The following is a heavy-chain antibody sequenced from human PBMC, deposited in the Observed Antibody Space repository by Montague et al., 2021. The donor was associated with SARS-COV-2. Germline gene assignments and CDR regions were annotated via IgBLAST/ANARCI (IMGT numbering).Heavy chain of an antibody. CDR3: TSGREGNYNVMDV. J-gene: IGHJ6*02. D-gene: IGHD1-1*01. CDR1: GDSVPSNSAT. V-gene: IGHV6-1*01. Sequence: CAISGDSVPSNSATWNWVRQSPSRGLEWLGKTYYRSKWYNDYAVSVRGRVTINPDTSKNQFSLQLNSVTPEVTAIYYCTSGREGNYNVMDVWGQGTTVTVSS. CDR2: TYYRSKWYN.